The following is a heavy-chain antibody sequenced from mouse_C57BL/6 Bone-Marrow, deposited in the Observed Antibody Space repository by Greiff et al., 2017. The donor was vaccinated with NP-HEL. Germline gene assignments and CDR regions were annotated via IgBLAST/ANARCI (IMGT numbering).Heavy chain of an antibody. D-gene: IGHD2-1*01. CDR1: GFTFSSYA. V-gene: IGHV5-4*01. J-gene: IGHJ2*01. CDR3: ARDGDYYGNYGADY. Sequence: EVKLEESGGGLVKPGGSLKLSCAASGFTFSSYAMSWVRQTPEKRLEWVATISDGGSYTYYPDNVKGRFTISRDNAKNNLYLQMSHLKSEDTAMYYCARDGDYYGNYGADYWGQGTTLTVSS. CDR2: ISDGGSYT.